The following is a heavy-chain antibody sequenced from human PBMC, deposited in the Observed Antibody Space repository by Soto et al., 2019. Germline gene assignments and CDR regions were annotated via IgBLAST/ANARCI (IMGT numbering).Heavy chain of an antibody. J-gene: IGHJ4*02. V-gene: IGHV3-21*01. D-gene: IGHD2-2*01. CDR2: ISKSDYT. CDR1: GFAFNNYG. Sequence: GGSLRLACTVSGFAFNNYGINWVRQAPGKGLEWVSSISKSDYTYYSDSVKGRFAISRDNAKSSVSLQMNTLRVEDTAVYYCAREDSIIIPAVSDFWGQGTLVTVSS. CDR3: AREDSIIIPAVSDF.